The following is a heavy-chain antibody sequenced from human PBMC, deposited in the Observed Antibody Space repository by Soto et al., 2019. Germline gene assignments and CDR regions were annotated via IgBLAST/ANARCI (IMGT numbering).Heavy chain of an antibody. CDR1: GGSISSSNW. J-gene: IGHJ5*02. CDR3: ARDRGAVAGTYFDP. V-gene: IGHV4-4*02. D-gene: IGHD6-19*01. CDR2: IYHTGAT. Sequence: QVQLQESGPGLVKPSWTLSLTCAVSGGSISSSNWWSWVRQPPGKGLEWIGEIYHTGATNYNPSLESRVTVSLDKSNNQFCLRLNSVTDADTAVYYCARDRGAVAGTYFDPWGQGTLVTVSS.